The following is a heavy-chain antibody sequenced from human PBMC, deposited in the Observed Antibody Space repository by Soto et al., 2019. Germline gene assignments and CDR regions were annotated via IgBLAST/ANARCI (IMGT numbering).Heavy chain of an antibody. CDR1: GFSFSPYI. CDR3: ATGGDSSGFQSYSYYGMDV. J-gene: IGHJ6*02. V-gene: IGHV3-21*01. CDR2: ITSSSTYI. D-gene: IGHD3-22*01. Sequence: EVQLVESGGGLVQPGGSLRLSCSASGFSFSPYILNWVHQAPGKGLEWVSSITSSSTYIYYADSVRGRFTISRDNAKNSLSLQMNSLRAEDSAVYYCATGGDSSGFQSYSYYGMDVWGQGTTVTVSS.